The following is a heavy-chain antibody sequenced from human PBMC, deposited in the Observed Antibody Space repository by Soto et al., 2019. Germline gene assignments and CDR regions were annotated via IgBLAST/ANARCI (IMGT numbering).Heavy chain of an antibody. CDR3: ARDHQFGNSWSFDY. V-gene: IGHV4-4*02. D-gene: IGHD6-13*01. CDR2: IYHGGNI. CDR1: GGSINSDDW. Sequence: QVQLQESGPGVVNPSGTLSLTCAVSGGSINSDDWWNWVRPPPGKGLEWIGEIYHGGNINYNPSPTNRVTLSLVNFKNQFSLEVNSLTATDTAVYYCARDHQFGNSWSFDYWGQGLLVTVSS. J-gene: IGHJ4*02.